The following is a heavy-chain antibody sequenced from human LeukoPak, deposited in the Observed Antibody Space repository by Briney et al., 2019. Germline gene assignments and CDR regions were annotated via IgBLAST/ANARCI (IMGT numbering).Heavy chain of an antibody. Sequence: GGSRRPSCQPSGLTSSTNGINWARQPPGKGLEWVAVISYDGSNKYYADSVKGRFTISRDNSKNTLYLQMNSLRAEDTAVYYCARSSGWTPGNWGQGTLVTVSS. CDR2: ISYDGSNK. D-gene: IGHD6-19*01. CDR1: GLTSSTNG. J-gene: IGHJ4*02. V-gene: IGHV3-30*03. CDR3: ARSSGWTPGN.